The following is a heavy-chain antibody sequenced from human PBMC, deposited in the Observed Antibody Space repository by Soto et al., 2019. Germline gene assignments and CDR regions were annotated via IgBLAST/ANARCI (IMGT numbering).Heavy chain of an antibody. D-gene: IGHD4-17*01. Sequence: QVQLEQSGVEVKKPGASVRVACKTSASIFTRYGFSWVRQAPGQGLEWMGWISAYNGDTKYAQNFQGRVTMTTDTSPRTAYMELRTLRIDDTAVYYCTSDYGDENSWGQGTLVTVSS. CDR3: TSDYGDENS. V-gene: IGHV1-18*01. CDR2: ISAYNGDT. CDR1: ASIFTRYG. J-gene: IGHJ4*02.